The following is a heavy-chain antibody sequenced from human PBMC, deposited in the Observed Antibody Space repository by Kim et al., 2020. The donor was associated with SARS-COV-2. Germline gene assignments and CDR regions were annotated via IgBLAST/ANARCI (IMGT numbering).Heavy chain of an antibody. D-gene: IGHD1-26*01. J-gene: IGHJ4*02. V-gene: IGHV3-23*01. CDR2: ISGSGGTT. Sequence: GGSLRLSCAASGFTFSSFAMNWVRQAPGKGLEWVSSISGSGGTTYYTDSVKGRFTISRDNSKNTLYLQMNSLRAGDTAVYYCAKEGVGATAASDYWGQGALVTVSS. CDR3: AKEGVGATAASDY. CDR1: GFTFSSFA.